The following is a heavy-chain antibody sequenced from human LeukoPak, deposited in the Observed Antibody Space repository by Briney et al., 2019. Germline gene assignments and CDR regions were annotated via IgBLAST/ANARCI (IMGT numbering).Heavy chain of an antibody. CDR1: GFTFSSYG. D-gene: IGHD3-22*01. V-gene: IGHV3-30*12. J-gene: IGHJ3*02. CDR3: AREPSSGYYGDAFDI. CDR2: ISYDGSNK. Sequence: GGSLRLSCAASGFTFSSYGMHWVRQAPGKGLEWVAVISYDGSNKYYADSVKGRFTISRDNSKNTLYLQMNSLRAEDTAVYYCAREPSSGYYGDAFDIWGQGTMVTVSS.